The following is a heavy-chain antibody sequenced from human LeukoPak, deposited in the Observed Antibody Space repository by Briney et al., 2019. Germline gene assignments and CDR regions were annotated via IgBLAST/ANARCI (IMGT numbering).Heavy chain of an antibody. J-gene: IGHJ4*02. Sequence: GGSLRLSCVVPGLTFSNFWMTWVRQAPGKGLQWVANIKPDGTETYYVDSVKGRFTISRDNTKNTLYLQMNSLRAEDSAVYFCAGGLLWFGEGGPGALVAVSS. V-gene: IGHV3-7*03. CDR2: IKPDGTET. CDR1: GLTFSNFW. D-gene: IGHD3-10*01. CDR3: AGGLLWFGE.